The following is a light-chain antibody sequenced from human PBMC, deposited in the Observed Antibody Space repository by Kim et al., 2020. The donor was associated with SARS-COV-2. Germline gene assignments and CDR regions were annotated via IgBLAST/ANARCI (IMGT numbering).Light chain of an antibody. J-gene: IGLJ3*02. CDR1: SSDVGYYNY. CDR2: DVS. V-gene: IGLV2-11*01. Sequence: GQSVTISFTGTSSDVGYYNYVSWYQHHPGKAPKLMIYDVSKRPSGVPDRFSGSKSGNTASLTISGLQAEDEADYYCCSYAGSFSWVFGGGTQLTVL. CDR3: CSYAGSFSWV.